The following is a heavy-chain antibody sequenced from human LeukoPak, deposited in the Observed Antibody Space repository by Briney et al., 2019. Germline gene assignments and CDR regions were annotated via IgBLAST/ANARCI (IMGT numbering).Heavy chain of an antibody. Sequence: GGSLRLSCAASGFTVSSNYMSWVRQAPGKGLEWVSVIYSGGSTYYADSVKGRFTISRDNSKNTLYLQMNSLRAEDTAVYYCARAPSSGWDIDAFDVWGQGTMVTVSS. CDR3: ARAPSSGWDIDAFDV. D-gene: IGHD6-19*01. J-gene: IGHJ3*01. CDR2: IYSGGST. CDR1: GFTVSSNY. V-gene: IGHV3-66*01.